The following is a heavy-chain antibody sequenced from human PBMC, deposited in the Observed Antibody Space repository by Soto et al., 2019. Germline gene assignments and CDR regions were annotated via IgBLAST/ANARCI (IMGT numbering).Heavy chain of an antibody. J-gene: IGHJ4*02. V-gene: IGHV3-48*02. D-gene: IGHD3-10*01. CDR2: IGSSSKSTI. CDR1: GFTFSSYS. CDR3: ARDYFGSGSYPGPFVY. Sequence: GGSLRLSCAASGFTFSSYSMNWVRQAPGKGLEWVSYIGSSSKSTIYYTDSVRGRFTISRDNAKNSLYLQMNSLRDEDTAVYYCARDYFGSGSYPGPFVYWGQGTLVTVSS.